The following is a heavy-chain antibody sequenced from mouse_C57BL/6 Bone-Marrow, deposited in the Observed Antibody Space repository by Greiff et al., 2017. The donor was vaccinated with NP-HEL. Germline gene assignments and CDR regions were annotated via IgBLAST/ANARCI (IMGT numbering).Heavy chain of an antibody. Sequence: EVQLQQSGPGLVKPSQSLSLTCSVTGYSITSGYYWNWIRQFPGNKLEWMGYISYDGSNNYNPSLKNRISITRDTSKNQFFLKLNSVTTEDTATYYCARDGSYYYGSSYGFAYWGQGTLVTVSA. CDR3: ARDGSYYYGSSYGFAY. CDR1: GYSITSGYY. J-gene: IGHJ3*01. D-gene: IGHD1-1*01. CDR2: ISYDGSN. V-gene: IGHV3-6*01.